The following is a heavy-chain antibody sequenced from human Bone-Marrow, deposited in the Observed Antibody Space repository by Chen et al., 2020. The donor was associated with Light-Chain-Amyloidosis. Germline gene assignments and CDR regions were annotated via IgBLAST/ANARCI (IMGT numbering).Heavy chain of an antibody. V-gene: IGHV4-4*02. CDR2: IYHTGST. CDR1: GGSITSSDW. J-gene: IGHJ6*02. Sequence: QVQLQESGPGLVKPSGTLSLTCAVSGGSITSSDWWNWVRQSLGKGLEWIGEIYHTGSTNYNPSLESRVIMSVDKSKNQFSLNLSSVTAADTAIYYCARDLRWQENKGGMDIWGQGTTVTVSS. D-gene: IGHD3-16*01. CDR3: ARDLRWQENKGGMDI.